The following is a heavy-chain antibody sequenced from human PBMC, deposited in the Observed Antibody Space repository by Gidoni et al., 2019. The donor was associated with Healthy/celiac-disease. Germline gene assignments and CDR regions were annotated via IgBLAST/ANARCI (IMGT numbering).Heavy chain of an antibody. CDR1: GFTVSSNY. D-gene: IGHD6-6*01. CDR2: IYSGGST. V-gene: IGHV3-66*01. Sequence: EVQLVESGGGLVQSGVSLRLSCAASGFTVSSNYMSWVRQSSWKWLGWVSVIYSGGSTYYSDSVKGRFTISRDNSKNMLYLQMNSRRAEDTAVYYCARDDISSSPSGGYYYYGMDVWGQGTTVTVSS. J-gene: IGHJ6*02. CDR3: ARDDISSSPSGGYYYYGMDV.